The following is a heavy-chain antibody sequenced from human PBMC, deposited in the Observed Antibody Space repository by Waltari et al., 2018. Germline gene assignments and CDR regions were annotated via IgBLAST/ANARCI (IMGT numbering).Heavy chain of an antibody. D-gene: IGHD6-19*01. CDR1: GITFSSYC. Sequence: QVQLVESGGGVVQPGRSLRLSCAASGITFSSYCMHWVRQAPGKGLAWVAVIWYDGSNKYYADSVKGRFTISRDNSKNTLYLQMNSLRAEDTAVYYCARDLSSGWQRTFDYWGQGTLVTVSS. CDR2: IWYDGSNK. V-gene: IGHV3-33*01. CDR3: ARDLSSGWQRTFDY. J-gene: IGHJ4*02.